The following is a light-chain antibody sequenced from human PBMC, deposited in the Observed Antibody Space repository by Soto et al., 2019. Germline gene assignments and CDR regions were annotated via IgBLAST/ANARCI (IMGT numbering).Light chain of an antibody. CDR2: EAS. V-gene: IGKV3-11*01. J-gene: IGKJ2*03. Sequence: EIVLTQSPATLSLSPGERATLTCRASQSVATSLAWYQQRPGQIPRLLIYEASNRATGIPARFSGSGSGTDFTLTISSLEPEDFAVYYCQQRVNWPLFSFGPGTKLEIK. CDR1: QSVATS. CDR3: QQRVNWPLFS.